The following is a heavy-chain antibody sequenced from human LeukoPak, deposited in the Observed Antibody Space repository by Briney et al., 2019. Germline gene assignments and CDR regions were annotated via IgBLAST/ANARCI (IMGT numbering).Heavy chain of an antibody. V-gene: IGHV3-23*01. J-gene: IGHJ6*03. Sequence: GGSLRLSCAASGFTFSSYSMNWVRQAPGKGLEWVSAISGSGVNTYYADSVKGRFTISRDNSKNTLYLQMNSLRAEDTAVYYCARAPRIQLWSPYYYYYMDVWGKGTTVTVSS. D-gene: IGHD5-18*01. CDR3: ARAPRIQLWSPYYYYYMDV. CDR2: ISGSGVNT. CDR1: GFTFSSYS.